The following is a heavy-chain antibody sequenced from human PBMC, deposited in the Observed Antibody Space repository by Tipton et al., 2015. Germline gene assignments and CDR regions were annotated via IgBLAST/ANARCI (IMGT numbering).Heavy chain of an antibody. Sequence: TLSLTCTVSGDSIRSDGYYWSWIRQHPGKDLEWIGYIHYGGSTYYNPSLRGRATISVDTFENQFSLKLTSLTAADTAAYYCARDAYNSNFFDYWGQGTLVTVSS. CDR1: GDSIRSDGYY. D-gene: IGHD5-24*01. V-gene: IGHV4-31*03. CDR3: ARDAYNSNFFDY. J-gene: IGHJ4*02. CDR2: IHYGGST.